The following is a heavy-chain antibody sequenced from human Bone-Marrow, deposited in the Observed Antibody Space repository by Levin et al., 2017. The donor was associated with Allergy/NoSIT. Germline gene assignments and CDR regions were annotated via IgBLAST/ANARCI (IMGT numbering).Heavy chain of an antibody. Sequence: SSETLSLTCTVSGGSVTSSGYYWSWIRQPPGKGLEWIGYFYNSGTTNYEASLRSRVFMSVDTSKNEFSLRLTSVTAADTAVYFCAREMNYGGNFGALETWGQGTRVTVSS. CDR2: FYNSGTT. J-gene: IGHJ3*01. CDR3: AREMNYGGNFGALET. D-gene: IGHD2-21*01. CDR1: GGSVTSSGYY. V-gene: IGHV4-61*08.